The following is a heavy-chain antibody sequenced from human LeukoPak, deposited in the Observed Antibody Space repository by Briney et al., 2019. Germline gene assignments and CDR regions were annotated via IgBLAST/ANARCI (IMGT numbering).Heavy chain of an antibody. Sequence: ASVKVSCKTSGYIFINYCIYWVRQAPGQGLEWVGWINPASGGTNYAQKFQGRVTMTRDTSITTAYMELSRLRSDDTAMYYCARKRQDRPYGMDVWGQGTTVTVSS. CDR1: GYIFINYC. CDR3: ARKRQDRPYGMDV. V-gene: IGHV1-2*02. CDR2: INPASGGT. J-gene: IGHJ6*02. D-gene: IGHD2-15*01.